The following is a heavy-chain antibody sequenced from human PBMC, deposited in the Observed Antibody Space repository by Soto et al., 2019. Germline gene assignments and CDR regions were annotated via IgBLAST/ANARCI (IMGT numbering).Heavy chain of an antibody. D-gene: IGHD2-21*02. J-gene: IGHJ5*02. Sequence: QLQLQESGPGLVKPSETLSLTCTVSGGSISSSSYYWGWIRQPPGKGLEWIGSIYYSGSTYYNPSLKSRVTISVDTSKNQFSLKLSSVTAADTAVYYCARARPEMTATSWFDPWGQGTLVTVSS. V-gene: IGHV4-39*01. CDR1: GGSISSSSYY. CDR3: ARARPEMTATSWFDP. CDR2: IYYSGST.